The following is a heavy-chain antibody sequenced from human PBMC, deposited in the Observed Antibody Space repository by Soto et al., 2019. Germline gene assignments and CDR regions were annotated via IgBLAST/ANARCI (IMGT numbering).Heavy chain of an antibody. J-gene: IGHJ4*02. V-gene: IGHV3-9*01. CDR1: GFTFDDYA. D-gene: IGHD3-3*01. Sequence: GGSLRLSCAASGFTFDDYAMHWVRQAPGKGLEWVSGISWNSGSIGYADSVKGRFTISRDNAKNSLYLQMNSLRAEDTALYYCAKDREYDFWSGTHPGIDYWGQGTLVTVSS. CDR2: ISWNSGSI. CDR3: AKDREYDFWSGTHPGIDY.